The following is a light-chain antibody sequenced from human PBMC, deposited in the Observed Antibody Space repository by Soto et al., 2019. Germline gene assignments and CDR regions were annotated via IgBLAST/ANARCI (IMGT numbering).Light chain of an antibody. CDR3: QQRSNWPLT. Sequence: IVVTQSPATLSLYPGERATLSCRASQSVSRYLAWYQQKPGQAPRLLIYDASNRATGIPARFSGSGSGTDFTLTISSLEPEDFAVYYCQQRSNWPLTFGGGTKV. J-gene: IGKJ4*01. V-gene: IGKV3-11*01. CDR1: QSVSRY. CDR2: DAS.